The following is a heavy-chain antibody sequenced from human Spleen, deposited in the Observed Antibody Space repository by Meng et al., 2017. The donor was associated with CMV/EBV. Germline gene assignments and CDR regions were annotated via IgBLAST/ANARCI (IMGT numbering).Heavy chain of an antibody. CDR1: GFTFSNYS. D-gene: IGHD5-24*01. J-gene: IGHJ4*02. V-gene: IGHV3-21*01. Sequence: GESLKISCAASGFTFSNYSMNWVRQAPGKGLEWVSCISKSSSYIYYADSLKGRFTMSRDNAKNSLSLQMNSLRAEDTAVYYCARGPGDGYNSNYFDYWGQGMVVTVSS. CDR3: ARGPGDGYNSNYFDY. CDR2: ISKSSSYI.